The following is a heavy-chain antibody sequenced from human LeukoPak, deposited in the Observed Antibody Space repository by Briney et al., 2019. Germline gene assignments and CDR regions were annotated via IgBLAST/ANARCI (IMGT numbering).Heavy chain of an antibody. CDR3: AKRPDGATPKFHY. D-gene: IGHD1-26*01. V-gene: IGHV3-23*01. CDR1: GSTFSSYA. J-gene: IGHJ4*02. CDR2: ISGSGGVT. Sequence: GGSLRLSCAASGSTFSSYAMSWVRQAPGKGLEWVSTISGSGGVTYYPDSVRGRFTISRDNSKNALHLQMDSLRAEDTAIYYCAKRPDGATPKFHYWVQGTLVTVSS.